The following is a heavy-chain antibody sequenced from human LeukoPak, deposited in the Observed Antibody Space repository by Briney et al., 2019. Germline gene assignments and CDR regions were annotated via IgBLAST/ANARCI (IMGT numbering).Heavy chain of an antibody. CDR1: VYTFTPYY. V-gene: IGHV1-2*02. CDR3: ARDRDGYCTNGVCYFDY. D-gene: IGHD2-8*01. J-gene: IGHJ4*02. CDR2: INPNSGVT. Sequence: ASLRVSSTPSVYTFTPYYMHCGPQAPGQGLEWMGWINPNSGVTNYAQTFQGRVTMTRDTSISTAYMDLSRLRYADTAVYYCARDRDGYCTNGVCYFDYWGQGTLVTVSS.